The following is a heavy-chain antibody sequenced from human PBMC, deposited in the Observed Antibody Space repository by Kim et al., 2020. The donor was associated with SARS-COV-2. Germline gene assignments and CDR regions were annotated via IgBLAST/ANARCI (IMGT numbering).Heavy chain of an antibody. CDR3: ARASDFGLGTYNYGMDV. V-gene: IGHV1-2*06. CDR1: GYTFIDYY. Sequence: ASVKVSCKASGYTFIDYYVHWVRQAPGQGLEWMGRINPNSGVTKYPQKFRGRVTMTRDTSSGTAYMELSSLRSDDTAVYYCARASDFGLGTYNYGMDVWG. CDR2: INPNSGVT. J-gene: IGHJ6*01. D-gene: IGHD3-10*01.